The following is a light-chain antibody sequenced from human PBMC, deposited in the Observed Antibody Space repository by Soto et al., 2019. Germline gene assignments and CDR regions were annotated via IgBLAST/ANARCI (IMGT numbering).Light chain of an antibody. CDR2: DTS. CDR3: QEYLQWPPGM. CDR1: RLVSIR. V-gene: IGKV3-15*01. J-gene: IGKJ1*01. Sequence: EIVVTQSPATLSGSPGERFTLSCRATRLVSIRLAWYQQRPGQVPRLLIYDTSTRAPGISARFSGSGSGTEFTLTISTLQSEDFAVYYCQEYLQWPPGMFGQGTTVDMK.